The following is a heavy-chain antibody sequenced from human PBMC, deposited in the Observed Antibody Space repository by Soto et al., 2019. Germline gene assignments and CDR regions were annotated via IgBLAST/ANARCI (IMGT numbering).Heavy chain of an antibody. J-gene: IGHJ4*02. CDR2: ISYDGDYE. CDR1: GFTFSDYG. CDR3: AKDSDVYHYDRSAE. Sequence: QVHLVESGGGVAQPGRSLRLSCAASGFTFSDYGMHWVRQTPGKGLEWVAVISYDGDYEDYADSVKGRFTVSKDNSNNTLFLQMSNLRAEDTAVYYCAKDSDVYHYDRSAEWGQGTLVTVSS. V-gene: IGHV3-30*18. D-gene: IGHD3-22*01.